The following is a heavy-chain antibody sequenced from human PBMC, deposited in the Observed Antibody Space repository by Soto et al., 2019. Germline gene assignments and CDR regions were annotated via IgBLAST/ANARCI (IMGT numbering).Heavy chain of an antibody. V-gene: IGHV3-23*01. CDR1: GFTFSSYA. D-gene: IGHD3-22*01. CDR2: ISGSGGST. J-gene: IGHJ4*02. Sequence: PGGSLRLSCAASGFTFSSYAMSWARQTPGKGLEWVSGISGSGGSTYYADSVKGRFTISRDNSKNTLYLQMNSLRAEDTAVYYCARARGMISTYAYWGQGTLVTVSS. CDR3: ARARGMISTYAY.